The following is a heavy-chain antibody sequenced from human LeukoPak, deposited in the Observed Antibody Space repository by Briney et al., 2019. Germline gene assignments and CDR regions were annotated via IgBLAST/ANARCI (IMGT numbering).Heavy chain of an antibody. Sequence: GGSLRLSCAASGFTFSSYAMSWVRQAPGKGLEWVSAISGSGGSTYYADSVKGRFTISRDNSKNTLYLQMNSLRAEDTAVYYCAKDDIKQYQLLSPFDYWGQGTLVTVSS. V-gene: IGHV3-23*01. J-gene: IGHJ4*02. CDR1: GFTFSSYA. D-gene: IGHD2-2*01. CDR2: ISGSGGST. CDR3: AKDDIKQYQLLSPFDY.